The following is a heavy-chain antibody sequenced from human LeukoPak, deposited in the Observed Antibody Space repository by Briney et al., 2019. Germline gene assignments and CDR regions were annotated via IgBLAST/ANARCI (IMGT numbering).Heavy chain of an antibody. CDR1: GFTFSSYA. J-gene: IGHJ4*02. CDR2: ISGSGGSSGGST. Sequence: QAGGSLRLSCAASGFTFSSYAMNWVRQAPGKGLEWVSAISGSGGSSGGSTYYADSVKGRFTISRDNSKSTLYLQMNSLRAEDTAVYYCAKKWGMFYFDYWGQGTLVTVSS. D-gene: IGHD7-27*01. V-gene: IGHV3-23*01. CDR3: AKKWGMFYFDY.